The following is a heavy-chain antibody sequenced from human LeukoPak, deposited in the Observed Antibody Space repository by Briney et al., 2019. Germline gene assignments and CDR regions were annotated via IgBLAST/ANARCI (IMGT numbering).Heavy chain of an antibody. CDR3: AAHVDTAMVVAAYYFDY. J-gene: IGHJ4*02. D-gene: IGHD5-18*01. V-gene: IGHV1-58*01. Sequence: GASVKVSCRASGFTFTSSAVQWVRQARGQRLVWIGWIVVGSGNTNYAQKFQERVTITRDMSTSTAYMELSSLRSEDTAVYYCAAHVDTAMVVAAYYFDYWGQGTLVTVSS. CDR1: GFTFTSSA. CDR2: IVVGSGNT.